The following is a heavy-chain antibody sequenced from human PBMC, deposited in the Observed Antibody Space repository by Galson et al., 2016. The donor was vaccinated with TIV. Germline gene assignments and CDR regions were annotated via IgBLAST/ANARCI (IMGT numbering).Heavy chain of an antibody. CDR2: IIPIFDTT. CDR1: GGTFSTYA. J-gene: IGHJ6*02. Sequence: SVKVSCKASGGTFSTYAISWVRQAPGQGLEWMGGIIPIFDTTNYAEKFQGRVTITADESTSTAYMELSSPRIEDTAVYHCAKEGGTWFDSYYYGMDVWGQGTTVIVSS. V-gene: IGHV1-69*13. CDR3: AKEGGTWFDSYYYGMDV. D-gene: IGHD3-10*01.